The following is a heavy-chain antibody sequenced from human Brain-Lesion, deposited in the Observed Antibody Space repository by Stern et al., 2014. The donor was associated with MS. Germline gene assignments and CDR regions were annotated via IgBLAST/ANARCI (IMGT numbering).Heavy chain of an antibody. J-gene: IGHJ6*02. CDR1: GYIFTGYY. D-gene: IGHD3-3*01. CDR2: IKPNTGGT. CDR3: ARDQRGITIFGVVTDYYYLGMDV. Sequence: VQLVQSGAEVKKPGASVKVSCKTSGYIFTGYYIHWVRQAPGQGLEWMAWIKPNTGGTKYAQKFQGRVTMSRDTSISTAYVELSSLTSDDTAVYYCARDQRGITIFGVVTDYYYLGMDVWGQGPTVTVSS. V-gene: IGHV1-2*02.